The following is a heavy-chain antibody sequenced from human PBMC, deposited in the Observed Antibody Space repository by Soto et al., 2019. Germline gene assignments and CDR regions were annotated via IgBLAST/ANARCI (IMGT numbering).Heavy chain of an antibody. D-gene: IGHD3-22*01. CDR1: GFIFSDYS. Sequence: GGSLRLSXTPSGFIFSDYSMNWVSQAPGKGLEWISYITTTSSTMYYADSVKGRFTISRDNAKNSLYLQMNSLRDEDTAVYYCARDSSGRQYYGMDVWGQGTTVTVSS. CDR3: ARDSSGRQYYGMDV. CDR2: ITTTSSTM. J-gene: IGHJ6*02. V-gene: IGHV3-48*02.